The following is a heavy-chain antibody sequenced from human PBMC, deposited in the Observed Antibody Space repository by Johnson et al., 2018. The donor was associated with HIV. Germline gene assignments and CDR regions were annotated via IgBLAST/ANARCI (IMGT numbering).Heavy chain of an antibody. CDR1: GFSFDDYA. CDR3: ARGDPPNVFDI. CDR2: ISWNSGSI. J-gene: IGHJ3*02. V-gene: IGHV3-9*01. Sequence: VQLVESGGGEVRPGGSLRLSCAASGFSFDDYAMHWVRQAPGKGLEWVSGISWNSGSIGYADSVKGRFTISRDNAKNTLYLQMDSLRAEDTAVYYCARGDPPNVFDIWGQGTMVTVSS.